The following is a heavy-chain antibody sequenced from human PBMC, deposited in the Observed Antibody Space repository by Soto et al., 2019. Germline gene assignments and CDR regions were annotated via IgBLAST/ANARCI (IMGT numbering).Heavy chain of an antibody. CDR3: AKADYDFWSGYYGYYYYYGMDV. D-gene: IGHD3-3*01. CDR1: GFTFSTYA. Sequence: EVQLLESGGSLLQPGGALRLSCAASGFTFSTYAMSWVRQAPGKGLEWVSAISGSGGSTYYADSVKGRFTISRDNSKNTLYLQMNSLRAEDTAVYYCAKADYDFWSGYYGYYYYYGMDVWGQGTTVTVSS. CDR2: ISGSGGST. V-gene: IGHV3-23*01. J-gene: IGHJ6*02.